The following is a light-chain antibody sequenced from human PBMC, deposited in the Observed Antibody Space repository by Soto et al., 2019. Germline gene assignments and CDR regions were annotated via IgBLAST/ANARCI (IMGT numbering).Light chain of an antibody. V-gene: IGLV2-11*01. CDR3: CSYAGDYTFV. CDR2: DVI. J-gene: IGLJ1*01. Sequence: QSALIQPRSVSGSPGQSVTISCTGTSSDVGGYEYVSWYRQLPGKAPKLMIDDVITRPSGVPDRLSGSKSGNTASLTISGLQAEDEADYYCCSYAGDYTFVFGTGTKLTVL. CDR1: SSDVGGYEY.